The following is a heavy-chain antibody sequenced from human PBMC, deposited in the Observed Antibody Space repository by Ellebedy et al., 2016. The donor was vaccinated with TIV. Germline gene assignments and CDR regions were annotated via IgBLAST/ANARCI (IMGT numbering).Heavy chain of an antibody. CDR3: ARGVLSGY. Sequence: AASVKVSCKASGYTFTMHWVRQAPGQGLEWMGIINPSGGSTYYADSVKGRFTISRDNSKNTVYLQMNSLRAEDTAVYYCARGVLSGYWGQGTLVTVSS. J-gene: IGHJ4*02. D-gene: IGHD2/OR15-2a*01. CDR1: GYTFT. V-gene: IGHV1-46*04. CDR2: INPSGGST.